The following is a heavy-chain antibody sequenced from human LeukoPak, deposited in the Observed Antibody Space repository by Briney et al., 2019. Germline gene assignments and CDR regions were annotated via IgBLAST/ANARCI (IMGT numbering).Heavy chain of an antibody. V-gene: IGHV3-23*01. CDR1: EFTFSSYA. CDR2: ISGSGGST. D-gene: IGHD2-2*01. Sequence: GGSLRLSCAVSEFTFSSYAMTWIRQAPGKGLEWVSAISGSGGSTYYADSVKGRFTISRDKSKNTLYLQMNSLRAEDTAVYYCAKKIVVPAAILDWGQGTLVTVSS. CDR3: AKKIVVPAAILD. J-gene: IGHJ4*02.